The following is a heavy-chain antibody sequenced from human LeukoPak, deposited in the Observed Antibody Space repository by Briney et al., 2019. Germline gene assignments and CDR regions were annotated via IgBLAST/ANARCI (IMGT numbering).Heavy chain of an antibody. CDR2: ISAYNGNT. D-gene: IGHD3-22*01. J-gene: IGHJ4*02. V-gene: IGHV1-18*01. CDR1: GYTFTSYG. CDR3: ATLYYYDSSGYDTFDY. Sequence: VASVKVSCKASGYTFTSYGISWVRQAPGQGLEWMGWISAYNGNTNYAQKLQGRVTMTTDTSTSTAYMELRSLRSDDTAVYYCATLYYYDSSGYDTFDYWGQGTLVPVSS.